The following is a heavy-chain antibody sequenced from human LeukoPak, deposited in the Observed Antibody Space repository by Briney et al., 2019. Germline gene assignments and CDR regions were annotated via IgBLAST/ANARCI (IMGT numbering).Heavy chain of an antibody. Sequence: GGSLRLSCAASGFTVSSNCMSWVRQAPGKGLEWVSVIYSGGSTYYADSVKGRFTISRDNSKNTLYLQMNSLRAEDTAVYYCARSRMYSSSWYGFSGFDPWGQGTLVTVSS. CDR3: ARSRMYSSSWYGFSGFDP. J-gene: IGHJ5*02. CDR1: GFTVSSNC. CDR2: IYSGGST. D-gene: IGHD6-13*01. V-gene: IGHV3-53*01.